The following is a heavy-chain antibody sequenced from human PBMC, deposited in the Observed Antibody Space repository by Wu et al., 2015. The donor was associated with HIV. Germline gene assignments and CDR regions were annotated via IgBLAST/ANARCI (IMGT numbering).Heavy chain of an antibody. CDR2: INPKSSGT. Sequence: QVQLVQSGAEVKKPGASVKVSCKASGYTFTGYYIHWVRQAPGQGLEWMGWINPKSSGTNYAQKFQGRVTMTRDTSVSTAYVELARLRSDDTATYYCARNFGYGSGSYYNYYYYGMDVWGQGTTVTVSS. J-gene: IGHJ6*02. CDR1: GYTFTGYY. CDR3: ARNFGYGSGSYYNYYYYGMDV. V-gene: IGHV1-2*02. D-gene: IGHD3-10*01.